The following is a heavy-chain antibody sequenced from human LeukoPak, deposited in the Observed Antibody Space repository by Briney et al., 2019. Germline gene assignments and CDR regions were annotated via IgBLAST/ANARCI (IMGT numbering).Heavy chain of an antibody. D-gene: IGHD6-13*01. J-gene: IGHJ4*02. CDR2: INPNTGGT. CDR3: ARDRLAAAGGGG. V-gene: IGHV1-2*02. Sequence: ASVKVSCKASGYTFTDYFMHWVRQAPGQGLDWMGWINPNTGGTNYAQKFQGRVTMTRDTSISTAYMELTSLRSDDTAVYYCARDRLAAAGGGGWGQGTLVTVSS. CDR1: GYTFTDYF.